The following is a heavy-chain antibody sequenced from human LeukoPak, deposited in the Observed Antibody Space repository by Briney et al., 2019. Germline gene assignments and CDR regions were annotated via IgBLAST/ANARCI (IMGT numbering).Heavy chain of an antibody. D-gene: IGHD6-13*01. V-gene: IGHV3-30*18. Sequence: PGGSLRLSCAASGFTFSSYGMHWVRQAPGKGLGWVAVISYDGSNKYYADSVKGRFTISRDNSKNTLYLQMNSLRAEDTAVYYCAKEITEGIFDYWGQGTLVTVSS. J-gene: IGHJ4*02. CDR3: AKEITEGIFDY. CDR1: GFTFSSYG. CDR2: ISYDGSNK.